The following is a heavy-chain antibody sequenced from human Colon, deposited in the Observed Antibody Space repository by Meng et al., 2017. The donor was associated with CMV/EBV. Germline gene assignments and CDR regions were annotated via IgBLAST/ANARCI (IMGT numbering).Heavy chain of an antibody. Sequence: QITLKGSGPTLVKPIQNITLTCSFYGFSLSTITVSVGWVRKPPGKALGWLALIHGDDTSEYNPSLSNRLTVTRDTSKNQVFLTLTNVDPVDTGTYYCVQRHSSSTGEVQWGQGTLVTVSS. CDR1: GFSLSTITVS. CDR3: VQRHSSSTGEVQ. D-gene: IGHD6-6*01. J-gene: IGHJ4*02. CDR2: IHGDDTS. V-gene: IGHV2-5*02.